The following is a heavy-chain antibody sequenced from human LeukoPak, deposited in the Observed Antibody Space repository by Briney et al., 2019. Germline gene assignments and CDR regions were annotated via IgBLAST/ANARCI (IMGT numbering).Heavy chain of an antibody. V-gene: IGHV3-30-3*01. CDR3: ARDHPIAAAGTFDY. D-gene: IGHD6-13*01. J-gene: IGHJ4*02. Sequence: GGSLRHSCAASGFTFSSYAMHWVRQAPGKGLEWVAVISYDGSNKYYADSVKGRFTISRDNSKNTLYLQMNSLRAEDTAVYYCARDHPIAAAGTFDYWGQGTLVAVSS. CDR2: ISYDGSNK. CDR1: GFTFSSYA.